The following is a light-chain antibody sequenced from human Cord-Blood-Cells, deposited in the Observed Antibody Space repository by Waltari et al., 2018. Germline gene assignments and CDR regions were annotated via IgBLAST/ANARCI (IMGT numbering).Light chain of an antibody. CDR3: CSYAGSWV. Sequence: QSALTQPASLSGSPGRSITISCTGPSSDVGSYNLVSWYQQHPGKAPKLMVYEGSKRPSGVSNRFSGSKSGNTASLTISGLQAEDEADYYCCSYAGSWVFGGGTKLTVL. V-gene: IGLV2-23*01. J-gene: IGLJ3*02. CDR2: EGS. CDR1: SSDVGSYNL.